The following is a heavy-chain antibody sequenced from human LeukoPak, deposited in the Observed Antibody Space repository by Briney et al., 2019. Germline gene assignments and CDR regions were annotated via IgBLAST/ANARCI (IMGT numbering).Heavy chain of an antibody. CDR1: GGSISSSSYY. Sequence: SETLSLTCTVSGGSISSSSYYWGWIRQPPGKGLEWIGSIYYSGSTYYNPSLKSRVTLSVDTSKNQFSLKLSSVTAADTAVYYCARHESYSGSPAPFDYWGQGTLVTVSS. CDR3: ARHESYSGSPAPFDY. D-gene: IGHD1-26*01. V-gene: IGHV4-39*01. CDR2: IYYSGST. J-gene: IGHJ4*02.